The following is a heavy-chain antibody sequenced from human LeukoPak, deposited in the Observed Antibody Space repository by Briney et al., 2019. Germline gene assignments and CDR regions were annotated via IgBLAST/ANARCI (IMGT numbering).Heavy chain of an antibody. J-gene: IGHJ3*02. CDR2: ISSSGSTI. CDR1: GFTFSSYE. V-gene: IGHV3-48*03. D-gene: IGHD3-22*01. Sequence: GGSLRLSCAASGFTFSSYEMNWVRQAPGKGLEWVSYISSSGSTIYYADSVKGRFTISRDNAKNSLSLQMNSLRAEDTAVYYCARGGYYYDSSGYYAKAFDIWGQGTMVTVSS. CDR3: ARGGYYYDSSGYYAKAFDI.